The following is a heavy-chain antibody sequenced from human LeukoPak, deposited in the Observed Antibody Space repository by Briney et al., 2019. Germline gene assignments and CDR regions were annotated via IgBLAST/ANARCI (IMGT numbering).Heavy chain of an antibody. CDR3: AKDEAHIVSHYGGNSDIGAFDI. D-gene: IGHD4-23*01. J-gene: IGHJ3*02. Sequence: QPGRSLRLSCTASGFTFSSYGMHWVRQAPGKGLEWVAFIRYDGSNKYYADSVKGRFTISRDNSKNTLYLQMNSLRAEDTAVYYCAKDEAHIVSHYGGNSDIGAFDIWGQGTMVTVSS. CDR2: IRYDGSNK. CDR1: GFTFSSYG. V-gene: IGHV3-30*02.